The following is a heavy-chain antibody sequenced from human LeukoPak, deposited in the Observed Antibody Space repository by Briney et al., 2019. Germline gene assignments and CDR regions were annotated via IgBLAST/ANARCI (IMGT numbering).Heavy chain of an antibody. D-gene: IGHD3-10*01. CDR2: IYYSGST. CDR3: ARREPYCSGSYFGY. Sequence: KPSETLSLTCTVSAGSISSGDYYRSWIRQPPGKGLEWIGYIYYSGSTYYNPSLKSRVTISVDTSKNQFSLKLSSVTAADTAVYHCARREPYCSGSYFGYWGQGTLVTVSS. V-gene: IGHV4-30-4*01. J-gene: IGHJ4*02. CDR1: AGSISSGDYY.